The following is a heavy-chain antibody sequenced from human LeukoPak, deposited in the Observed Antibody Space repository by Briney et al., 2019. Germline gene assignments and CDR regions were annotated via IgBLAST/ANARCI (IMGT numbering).Heavy chain of an antibody. V-gene: IGHV4-4*03. CDR2: MHHSGRT. J-gene: IGHJ5*02. D-gene: IGHD2-2*01. CDR3: ARAQEGCSRASCYLEP. CDR1: GASISSTNW. Sequence: VILRETLSLTCAISGASISSTNWWIWVRQPPGKGLEWIGEMHHSGRTNYSPSLKSRITISVDKSKNQVFLRLNSVAAADTALYYCARAQEGCSRASCYLEPWGQGTLVTVSS.